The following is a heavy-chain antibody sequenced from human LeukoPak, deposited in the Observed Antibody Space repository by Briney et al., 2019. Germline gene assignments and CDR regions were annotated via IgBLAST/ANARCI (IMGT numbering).Heavy chain of an antibody. CDR2: INHSGST. CDR1: GGSFSGYY. V-gene: IGHV4-34*01. CDR3: ARLSITLFGVVPAHFDH. D-gene: IGHD3-3*01. J-gene: IGHJ4*02. Sequence: SETLSLTCAVFGGSFSGYYWSWIRQPPGKGLEWIGEINHSGSTDYNPSLKSRVTISGDSSKNQFSLNLNSVTAADTAVYYCARLSITLFGVVPAHFDHWGQGTLVTVSS.